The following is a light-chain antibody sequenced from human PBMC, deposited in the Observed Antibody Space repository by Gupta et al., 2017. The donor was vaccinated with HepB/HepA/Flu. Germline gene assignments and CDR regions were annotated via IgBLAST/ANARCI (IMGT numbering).Light chain of an antibody. V-gene: IGKV3-11*01. Sequence: EIVLTQSPATLSLSPGERATLSCRASQSVSIYLAWYQQKPGQAPRLLIYETSNRATGIPARVSGSGSGTEFTLTISSLEPEDFAVYYCQQRSNWPFTFGRGSKVEIK. CDR2: ETS. CDR1: QSVSIY. J-gene: IGKJ4*01. CDR3: QQRSNWPFT.